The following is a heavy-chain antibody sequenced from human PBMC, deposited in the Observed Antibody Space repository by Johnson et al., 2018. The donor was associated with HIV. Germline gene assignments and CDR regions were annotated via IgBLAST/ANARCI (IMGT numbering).Heavy chain of an antibody. CDR2: ISL. Sequence: VQLVESGGRVVRPGGSLRLSCVASGFTFDDYDMSWVRQAPGKGLEWVSGISLYYADSVKGRFTISRDNANNTRYLEMTGLRADDTAIYYCVRDDYSFHIWGRGTLVTVSS. CDR1: GFTFDDYD. J-gene: IGHJ3*02. V-gene: IGHV3-20*04. CDR3: VRDDYSFHI. D-gene: IGHD4/OR15-4a*01.